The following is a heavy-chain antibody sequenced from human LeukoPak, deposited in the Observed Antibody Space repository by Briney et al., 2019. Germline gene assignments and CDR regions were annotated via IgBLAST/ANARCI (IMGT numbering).Heavy chain of an antibody. CDR1: GFTFDDYA. CDR2: ISGSGGST. Sequence: GRSLRLSCAASGFTFDDYAMHWVRQAPGKGLEWVSAISGSGGSTYYADSVKGRFTISRDNSKNTLYLQMNSLRAEDTAVYYCAKSGYPHAFDIWGQGTMVTVSS. CDR3: AKSGYPHAFDI. J-gene: IGHJ3*02. D-gene: IGHD6-25*01. V-gene: IGHV3-23*01.